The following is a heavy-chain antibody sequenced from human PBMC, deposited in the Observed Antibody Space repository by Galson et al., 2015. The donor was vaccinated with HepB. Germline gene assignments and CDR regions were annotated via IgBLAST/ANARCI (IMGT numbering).Heavy chain of an antibody. D-gene: IGHD3-3*01. CDR2: IYYSGST. CDR3: ARASFGVVIDY. V-gene: IGHV4-59*01. J-gene: IGHJ4*02. Sequence: SETLSLTCTVSSGSISGYYWSWIRQPPGKGLEWIGYIYYSGSTDYNPSLKSRVTISVDSSKNQFSLKMTSPTLADTAAYFCARASFGVVIDYWGQGTLVTVSS. CDR1: SGSISGYY.